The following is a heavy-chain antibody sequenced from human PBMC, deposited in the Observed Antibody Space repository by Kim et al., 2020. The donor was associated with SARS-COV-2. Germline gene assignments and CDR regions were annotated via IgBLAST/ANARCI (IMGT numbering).Heavy chain of an antibody. CDR3: VKVGAGAATKGKINWFDP. CDR1: GFTFSSYA. V-gene: IGHV3-23*01. CDR2: ITASGGNT. D-gene: IGHD1-26*01. Sequence: GGSLRLSCTASGFTFSSYAMNWVRQAPGKGLEWVSAITASGGNTYYADSPKGRFTISRDNSKNTLYLQMNSLRAEDTAVYYCVKVGAGAATKGKINWFDPWGQGTLVTVSS. J-gene: IGHJ5*02.